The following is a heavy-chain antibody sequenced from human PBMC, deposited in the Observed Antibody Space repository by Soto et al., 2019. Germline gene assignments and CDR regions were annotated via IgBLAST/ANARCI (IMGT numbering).Heavy chain of an antibody. CDR1: GFTFSSYA. D-gene: IGHD1-26*01. Sequence: EVQLLESGGGLVQPGGSLRLSCAASGFTFSSYAMSWVRQAPGKGLEWVSGISRSAGSTYYPDSVKGRFTISRDNSKNTLSLQMNSLRVEDTAVYYCAKYGGPPGTRDWYFDLWGRGTLVTVSS. CDR2: ISRSAGST. V-gene: IGHV3-23*01. J-gene: IGHJ2*01. CDR3: AKYGGPPGTRDWYFDL.